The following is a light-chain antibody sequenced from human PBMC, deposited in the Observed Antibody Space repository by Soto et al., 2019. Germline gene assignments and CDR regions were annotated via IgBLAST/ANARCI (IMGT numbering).Light chain of an antibody. V-gene: IGKV1-6*01. Sequence: AIQMTQSPSSLSASVGDRVTITCRASQGIRNELGWYQQKPGKAPKLLIYDASGLPSGVPSRFSGSGAGTDFTLTISSLQPEDFATYFCLQDYDYPWTFGQGTKVEIK. CDR3: LQDYDYPWT. CDR1: QGIRNE. CDR2: DAS. J-gene: IGKJ1*01.